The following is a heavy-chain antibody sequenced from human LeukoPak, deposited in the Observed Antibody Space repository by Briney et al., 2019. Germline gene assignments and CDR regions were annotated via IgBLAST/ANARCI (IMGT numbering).Heavy chain of an antibody. V-gene: IGHV4-59*08. J-gene: IGHJ6*02. D-gene: IGHD6-6*01. CDR1: GGSISRYY. CDR3: ARHMDSSGYYYGMDV. CDR2: IYYTGST. Sequence: NPSETLSLACTVSGGSISRYYWSWIRQPPGKGLEWIGYIYYTGSTNYNPSLKSRVTISVDTSKNQFSLKLGSVTAADTAVYYCARHMDSSGYYYGMDVWGQGTTVTVSS.